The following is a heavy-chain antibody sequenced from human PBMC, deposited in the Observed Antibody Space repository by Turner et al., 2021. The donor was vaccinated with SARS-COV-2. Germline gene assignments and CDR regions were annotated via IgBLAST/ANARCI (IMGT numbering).Heavy chain of an antibody. CDR3: ATSGMDFWYGYKGFDY. Sequence: QVQLQQWGAGLLKPSETLSLTCAVYGGSFSGYYWSWLRQPPGKGLEWIGEINQSGSTNYNPSLKSRVTISVDTSKNQFSLKLSSVTAADTAVYYWATSGMDFWYGYKGFDYWGQGTLVTVSS. D-gene: IGHD3-3*01. V-gene: IGHV4-34*01. CDR2: INQSGST. J-gene: IGHJ4*02. CDR1: GGSFSGYY.